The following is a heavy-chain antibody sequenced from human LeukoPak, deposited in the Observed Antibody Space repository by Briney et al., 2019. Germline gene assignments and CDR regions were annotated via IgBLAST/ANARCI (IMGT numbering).Heavy chain of an antibody. D-gene: IGHD3-22*01. J-gene: IGHJ4*02. CDR2: IYYSGST. Sequence: SETLSLTCAVSGGSISSGDYYWSWIRQPPGKGLEWIGYIYYSGSTYYNPSLKSRVTISVDTSKNQFSLKLSSVTAADTAVYYCATYYDSSGYTIRAFDYWGQGTLVTVSS. CDR1: GGSISSGDYY. CDR3: ATYYDSSGYTIRAFDY. V-gene: IGHV4-30-4*01.